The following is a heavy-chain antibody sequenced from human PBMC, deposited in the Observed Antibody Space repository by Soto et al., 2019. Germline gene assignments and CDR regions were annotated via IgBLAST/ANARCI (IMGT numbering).Heavy chain of an antibody. CDR2: IDPSDSYT. V-gene: IGHV5-10-1*01. J-gene: IGHJ6*02. CDR1: GYSFTSYW. Sequence: PGESLKISCKGSGYSFTSYWISRVRQMPGKGLEWMGRIDPSDSYTNYSPSFQGHVTISADKSISTAYLQWSSLKASDTAMYYCARKGGSTPLYRMDVWGQGNTVTVSS. CDR3: ARKGGSTPLYRMDV. D-gene: IGHD1-1*01.